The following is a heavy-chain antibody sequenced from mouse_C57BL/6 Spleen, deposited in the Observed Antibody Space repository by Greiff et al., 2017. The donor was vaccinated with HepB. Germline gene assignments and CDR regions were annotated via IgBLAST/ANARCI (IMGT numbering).Heavy chain of an antibody. CDR2: IDPETGGT. D-gene: IGHD3-2*02. CDR1: GYTFTDYE. Sequence: VQLQQSGAELVRPGASVTLSCKASGYTFTDYEMHWVKQTPVHGLEWIGAIDPETGGTAYNQKFQGKAILTADKSSSPAYMELRSLTSEDSAVYYCTREEATEGDAMDYWGQGTSVTVSS. J-gene: IGHJ4*01. V-gene: IGHV1-15*01. CDR3: TREEATEGDAMDY.